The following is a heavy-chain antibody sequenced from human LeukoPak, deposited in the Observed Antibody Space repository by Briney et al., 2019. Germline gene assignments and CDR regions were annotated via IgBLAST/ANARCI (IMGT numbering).Heavy chain of an antibody. Sequence: SETLSLTCTVSGYSISSGHYWSWIRQPPGKGLEWIGEINHSGSTNCNPSLKSRVTISVDTSKNQFSLKLSSVTAADTAVYYCARVPGRWLHSYFDYWGQGTLVTVSS. V-gene: IGHV4-38-2*02. J-gene: IGHJ4*02. D-gene: IGHD5-24*01. CDR2: INHSGST. CDR1: GYSISSGHY. CDR3: ARVPGRWLHSYFDY.